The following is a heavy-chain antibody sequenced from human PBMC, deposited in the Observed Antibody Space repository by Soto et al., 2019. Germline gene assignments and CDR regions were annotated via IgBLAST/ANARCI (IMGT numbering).Heavy chain of an antibody. Sequence: EVQLVESGGGLVQPWGSLRRSCAASGFTFTSYAMNWVRQAPGKGLEWVSYISSSTSTIYYADSVKGRFTISRDNAKNSLDLQMNSLSDEDTAVYYCARDVASAALDYWGQGTLVTVSS. CDR2: ISSSTSTI. D-gene: IGHD6-13*01. CDR1: GFTFTSYA. CDR3: ARDVASAALDY. V-gene: IGHV3-48*02. J-gene: IGHJ4*02.